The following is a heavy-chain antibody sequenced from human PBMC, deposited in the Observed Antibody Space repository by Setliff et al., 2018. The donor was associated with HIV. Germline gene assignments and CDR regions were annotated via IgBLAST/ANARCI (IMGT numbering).Heavy chain of an antibody. V-gene: IGHV4-59*01. CDR1: GDSISNYY. J-gene: IGHJ4*02. D-gene: IGHD6-6*01. CDR2: IYYSGTT. Sequence: LSLTCTVSGDSISNYYWTWIRQPPGKGLEWIGYIYYSGTTNYNPSLKSRVTISVDTSKNQFSLKLTSVTAAVTAVYYCARGHPNSSRSSLVYWGQGTLVTVSS. CDR3: ARGHPNSSRSSLVY.